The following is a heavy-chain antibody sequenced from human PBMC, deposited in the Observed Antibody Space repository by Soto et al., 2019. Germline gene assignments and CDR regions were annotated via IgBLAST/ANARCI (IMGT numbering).Heavy chain of an antibody. Sequence: ASVKVSCKASGYTFSSYDMHWVRQAPGQRLEWMGWINAGNGNTKYSQKFQGRVIISRDTSATTAYMELSSLRSEDTAVYYCAIVQYDSSAYPTAFDYWGQGTLVTVSS. D-gene: IGHD3-22*01. V-gene: IGHV1-3*01. CDR3: AIVQYDSSAYPTAFDY. J-gene: IGHJ4*02. CDR2: INAGNGNT. CDR1: GYTFSSYD.